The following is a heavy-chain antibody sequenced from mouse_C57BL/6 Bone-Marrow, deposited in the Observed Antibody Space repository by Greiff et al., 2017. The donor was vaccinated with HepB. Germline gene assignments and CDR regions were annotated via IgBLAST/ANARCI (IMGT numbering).Heavy chain of an antibody. Sequence: QVQLQQSGAELARPGASVKLSCKASGYTFTSYGISWVKQRTGQGLEWIGEIYPRSGNTYYNEKFKGKATLTADKSSSTAYMELRSLTSEDSAVYFCAGGLYDGYYVPYAMDYWGQGTSVTVSS. D-gene: IGHD2-3*01. CDR1: GYTFTSYG. CDR2: IYPRSGNT. V-gene: IGHV1-81*01. J-gene: IGHJ4*01. CDR3: AGGLYDGYYVPYAMDY.